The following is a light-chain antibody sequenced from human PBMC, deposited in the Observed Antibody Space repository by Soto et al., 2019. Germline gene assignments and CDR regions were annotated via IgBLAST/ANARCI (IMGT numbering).Light chain of an antibody. Sequence: EIVLTQSPATLSLSPGERATLSCRASQSVSRYLVWYQQKLGQAPRLLIHDASNRATGIPARFSGSGSGTDFTLTISSLEPEDFAVYYCQQRSDWPGTFGQGTRLEIK. CDR1: QSVSRY. CDR3: QQRSDWPGT. J-gene: IGKJ5*01. CDR2: DAS. V-gene: IGKV3-11*01.